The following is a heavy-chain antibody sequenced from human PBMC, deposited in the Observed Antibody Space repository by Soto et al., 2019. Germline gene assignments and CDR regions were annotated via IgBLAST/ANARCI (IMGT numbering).Heavy chain of an antibody. CDR2: IYHSGST. Sequence: QLQLQESGSGLVKPSQTLSLTCAVSGGSISSGGYSWSWIRQPPGKGLEWIGYIYHSGSTYYNPSLKSRVTISVDRSKNQFSLKLSSVTAADTAVYYCARARYCSGGSCYPEYFQHWGQGTLVTVSS. V-gene: IGHV4-30-2*01. CDR1: GGSISSGGYS. J-gene: IGHJ1*01. D-gene: IGHD2-15*01. CDR3: ARARYCSGGSCYPEYFQH.